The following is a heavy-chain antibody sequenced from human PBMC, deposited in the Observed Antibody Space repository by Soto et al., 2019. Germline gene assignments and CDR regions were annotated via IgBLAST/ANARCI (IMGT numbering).Heavy chain of an antibody. V-gene: IGHV4-30-4*01. Sequence: QVHLLESGPGLVKPSQTLSLTCSVSGDSISTVDYFWAWIRQPPGQALEYGGYIYKSTTTYYNPSFESRVAISLDTSKSQFSLNVTSVTAADTAVYFCARGRYCLTGRCFPNWFDSWGQGTLVTVSS. CDR3: ARGRYCLTGRCFPNWFDS. CDR1: GDSISTVDYF. J-gene: IGHJ5*01. CDR2: IYKSTTT. D-gene: IGHD2-15*01.